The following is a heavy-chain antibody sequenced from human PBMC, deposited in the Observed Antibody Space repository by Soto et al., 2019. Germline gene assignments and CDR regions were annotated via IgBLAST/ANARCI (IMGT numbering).Heavy chain of an antibody. J-gene: IGHJ4*02. V-gene: IGHV3-66*01. CDR1: GFTLSYSF. Sequence: GGSLRLSCAASGFTLSYSFMIWVRQAPGKGLEWVSLIYSDGTTYYADSVKGRFTISRDNSKNTLYLQMNSLRAEDTAIYYCAREGSTYSSTFDYWGQGTLVTVSS. CDR2: IYSDGTT. CDR3: AREGSTYSSTFDY. D-gene: IGHD4-4*01.